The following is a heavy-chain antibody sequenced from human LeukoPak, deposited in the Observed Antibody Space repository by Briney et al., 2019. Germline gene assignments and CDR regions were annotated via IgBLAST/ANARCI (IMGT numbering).Heavy chain of an antibody. CDR3: AREDCSGGDCTSFDY. V-gene: IGHV4-34*01. CDR2: INPGGST. CDR1: GGTFSGYY. J-gene: IGHJ4*02. D-gene: IGHD2-15*01. Sequence: SETLSLTCAVYGGTFSGYYWSWIRQSPGKGLEWIGEINPGGSTNYNPSLESRVIISVDASKNQFSLKMDSVRAADTAVYYCAREDCSGGDCTSFDYWGQGTLVTVSS.